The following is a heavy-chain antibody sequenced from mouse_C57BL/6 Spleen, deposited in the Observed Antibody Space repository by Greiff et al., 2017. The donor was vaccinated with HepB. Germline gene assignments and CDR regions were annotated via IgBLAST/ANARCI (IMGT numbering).Heavy chain of an antibody. CDR3: ARSGDSYYGSSYRFAY. D-gene: IGHD1-1*01. CDR2: IYPGDGDT. V-gene: IGHV1-80*01. J-gene: IGHJ3*01. CDR1: GYAFSSYW. Sequence: VQLQQSGAELVKPGASVKISCKASGYAFSSYWMNWVKQRPGKGLEWIGQIYPGDGDTNYNGKFKGKATLTADKSSSTAYMQLSSLTSEDSAVYFCARSGDSYYGSSYRFAYWGQGTLVTVSA.